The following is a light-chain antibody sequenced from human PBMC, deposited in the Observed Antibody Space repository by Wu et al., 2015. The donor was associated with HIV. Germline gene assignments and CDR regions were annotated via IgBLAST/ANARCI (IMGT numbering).Light chain of an antibody. Sequence: DIQMTQSPSSLSASVGDRVTITCRASQIISTYLNWYQQKPGKAPKLLIYAASSLQSGVPSRFRGSGSGTDFTLTISSLQPEDFATYFCQETSSVPPAFGQGTRVDIK. J-gene: IGKJ5*01. CDR3: QETSSVPPA. CDR2: AAS. V-gene: IGKV1-39*01. CDR1: QIISTY.